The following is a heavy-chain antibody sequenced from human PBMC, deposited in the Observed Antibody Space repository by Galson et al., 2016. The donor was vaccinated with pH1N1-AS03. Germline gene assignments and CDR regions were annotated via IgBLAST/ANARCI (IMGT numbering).Heavy chain of an antibody. Sequence: SLRLSCAASGFTFSIYSMNWVRQAPGKGLEWVSYISDSSGTTYYADSVKGRFTISRDQAKNSLYLQMNSLRAEDTAIYYCARGSGSPHWFDPWGQGTLVTVSA. CDR1: GFTFSIYS. CDR3: ARGSGSPHWFDP. V-gene: IGHV3-48*01. D-gene: IGHD3-3*01. CDR2: ISDSSGTT. J-gene: IGHJ5*02.